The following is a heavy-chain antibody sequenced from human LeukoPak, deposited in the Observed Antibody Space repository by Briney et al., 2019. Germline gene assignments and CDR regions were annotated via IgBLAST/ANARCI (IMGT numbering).Heavy chain of an antibody. V-gene: IGHV3-23*01. CDR2: ISGSGGST. D-gene: IGHD3-22*01. J-gene: IGHJ4*02. CDR1: GFTFSSYA. Sequence: GGSLRLSCAASGFTFSSYAMNWVRQAPGKGLEWISAISGSGGSTLYADSVKGRFTISRDNSKDTLYLQMNSLRAEDTAVYYCAKPGGSGYSEYYFDYWGQGTLVTVSS. CDR3: AKPGGSGYSEYYFDY.